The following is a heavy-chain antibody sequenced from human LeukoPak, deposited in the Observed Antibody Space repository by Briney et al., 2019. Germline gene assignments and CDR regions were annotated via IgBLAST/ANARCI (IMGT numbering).Heavy chain of an antibody. CDR1: GFIFSSYA. V-gene: IGHV3-23*01. Sequence: GGSLRLSCAASGFIFSSYAMNWVRQAPGKGLEWVSVIDASGTNIESADSVKGRFTISRDNSKKILYLEMNRLRVEDTAVYYCARDSQYYDFWSRYNNYYYYYMDVWGKGTTVTVSS. CDR3: ARDSQYYDFWSRYNNYYYYYMDV. D-gene: IGHD3-3*01. J-gene: IGHJ6*03. CDR2: IDASGTNI.